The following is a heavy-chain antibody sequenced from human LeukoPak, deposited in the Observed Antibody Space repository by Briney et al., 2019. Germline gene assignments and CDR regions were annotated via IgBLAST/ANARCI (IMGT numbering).Heavy chain of an antibody. J-gene: IGHJ4*02. CDR2: IYYSGST. Sequence: QSSETLSLTCTVSGGSISSYYWSWIRQPPGKGLEWIGYIYYSGSTNYNTSLKSRVTISVDTSKNQFSLKLSSVTAADTAVYYCARAMTTVTPIDYWGQRTLVTVSS. D-gene: IGHD4-17*01. V-gene: IGHV4-59*01. CDR1: GGSISSYY. CDR3: ARAMTTVTPIDY.